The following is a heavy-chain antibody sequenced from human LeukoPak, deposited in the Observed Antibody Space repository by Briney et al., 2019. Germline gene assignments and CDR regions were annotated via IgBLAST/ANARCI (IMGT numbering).Heavy chain of an antibody. CDR2: IYYSGST. CDR3: ARDRLYGFWYFDL. D-gene: IGHD3-10*01. Sequence: PSETLSLTCTVSGGSISSYYWSWIRQPPGKGLEWIGYIYYSGSTNCNPSLKSRVTISVDTSKNQFSLKLSSVTAADTAVYYCARDRLYGFWYFDLWGRGTLVTVSS. J-gene: IGHJ2*01. CDR1: GGSISSYY. V-gene: IGHV4-59*01.